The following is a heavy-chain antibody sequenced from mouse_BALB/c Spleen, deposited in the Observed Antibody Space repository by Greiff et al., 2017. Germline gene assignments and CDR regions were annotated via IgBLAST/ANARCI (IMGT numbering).Heavy chain of an antibody. CDR1: GYSITSDYA. J-gene: IGHJ4*01. CDR2: ISYSGST. V-gene: IGHV3-2*02. Sequence: EVQLQESGPGLVKPSQSLSLTCTVTGYSITSDYAWNWIRQFPGNILEWLGYISYSGSTSYNPSLKSRISITRDTSKNPFFLQWNSVTTEDTAPYYCASSMIPRYAMDYWGQGTSVTVSS. CDR3: ASSMIPRYAMDY. D-gene: IGHD2-3*01.